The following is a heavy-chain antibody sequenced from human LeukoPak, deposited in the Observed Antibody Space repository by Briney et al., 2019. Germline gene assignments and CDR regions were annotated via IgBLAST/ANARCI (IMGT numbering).Heavy chain of an antibody. CDR3: ARSDSSGYYYDDY. V-gene: IGHV1-18*04. J-gene: IGHJ4*02. Sequence: ASVKVSCKASGYTFTGYHMHWVRQAPGQGLEWMGWISADNGNTNYAQKLQGRVTMTTDTSTSTAYMELRSLRSDDTAVYYCARSDSSGYYYDDYWGQGTLVTVSS. CDR1: GYTFTGYH. CDR2: ISADNGNT. D-gene: IGHD3-22*01.